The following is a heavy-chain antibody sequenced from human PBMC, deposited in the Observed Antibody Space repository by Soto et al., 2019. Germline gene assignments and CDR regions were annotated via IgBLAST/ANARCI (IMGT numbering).Heavy chain of an antibody. D-gene: IGHD3-9*01. V-gene: IGHV2-5*02. CDR3: ARTYVGVYFYWQHPKTTFDF. Sequence: QITLKESGPTLVKPTQTLTLTCTFSGFSLSTDGVGVGWIRQPPGKALEWLALIYWDDDKHYSPSLKSRLTIIKDTSKSQVVLTMTSMDPVDTATYYCARTYVGVYFYWQHPKTTFDFWGQGTLVAVSS. CDR1: GFSLSTDGVG. J-gene: IGHJ5*01. CDR2: IYWDDDK.